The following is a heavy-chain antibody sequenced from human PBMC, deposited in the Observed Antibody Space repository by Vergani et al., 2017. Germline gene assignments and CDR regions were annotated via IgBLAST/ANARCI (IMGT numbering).Heavy chain of an antibody. J-gene: IGHJ4*02. D-gene: IGHD6-13*01. CDR3: ARDSPLTLAAAVDY. Sequence: EVQLVESGGGLVQSGGSLKLSCAASGFTFSSYWMSWVRQAPGKGLEWVSYISSSGITIYDADYVKGRFTISRDNAKNSLYLQMNILRPEDTAVYYCARDSPLTLAAAVDYWGQGTLVTVSS. CDR2: ISSSGITI. CDR1: GFTFSSYW. V-gene: IGHV3-48*03.